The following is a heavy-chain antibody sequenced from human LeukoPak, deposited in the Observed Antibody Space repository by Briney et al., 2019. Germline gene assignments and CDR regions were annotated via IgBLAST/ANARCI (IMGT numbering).Heavy chain of an antibody. J-gene: IGHJ4*02. V-gene: IGHV3-33*01. D-gene: IGHD1-26*01. CDR3: ARGAVGAALDY. CDR2: IWYDGSNK. CDR1: GFTFNTYG. Sequence: PGRSLRLSCAASGFTFNTYGMHWVRQAPGKGLEWVAVIWYDGSNKYYADSVKGRFTISRDNSKNTLYLQMNSLRAEDTAVYYCARGAVGAALDYWGQGTLVTVSS.